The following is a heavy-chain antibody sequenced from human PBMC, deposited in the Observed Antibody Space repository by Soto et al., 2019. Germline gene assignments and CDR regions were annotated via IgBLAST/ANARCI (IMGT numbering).Heavy chain of an antibody. J-gene: IGHJ6*02. CDR2: IIPIYGTA. CDR1: GGTFSSYA. CDR3: ARGVSVPVLVPAAMHYYYYGMDV. D-gene: IGHD2-2*01. Sequence: QVQLVQSGAEVKKPGSSVKVSCKASGGTFSSYAISWVRQAPGQGLEWMGGIIPIYGTANYAQKFQGRVTITAKESTSTAYMELSSLRSEDTAVYYCARGVSVPVLVPAAMHYYYYGMDVWGQGTTVTVSS. V-gene: IGHV1-69*12.